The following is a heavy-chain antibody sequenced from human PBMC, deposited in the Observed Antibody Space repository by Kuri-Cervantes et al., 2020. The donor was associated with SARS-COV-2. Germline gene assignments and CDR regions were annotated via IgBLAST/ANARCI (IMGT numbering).Heavy chain of an antibody. J-gene: IGHJ6*03. CDR2: IIPIFGTA. CDR1: GYTFTSYA. D-gene: IGHD3-10*01. Sequence: SVKVSCKASGYTFTSYAISWVRQAPGQGLEWMGGIIPIFGTANYAQKFQGRVTITADKSTSTAYMELSSLRSEDTAVYYCARGSNYYYYYYMDVWGKGTTVTVSS. CDR3: ARGSNYYYYYYMDV. V-gene: IGHV1-69*06.